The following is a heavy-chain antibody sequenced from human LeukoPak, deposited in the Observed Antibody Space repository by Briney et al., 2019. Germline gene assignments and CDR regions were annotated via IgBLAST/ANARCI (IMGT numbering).Heavy chain of an antibody. Sequence: GESLKISCKGSGYSFTSYWIGWVRQMPGKGLEWMGIIYPGDSDTRYSPSFQGQVTISADKSISTAYLQWSSPKASDTAMYYCASGMVTHYYGMDVWGQGTTVTVSS. J-gene: IGHJ6*02. CDR2: IYPGDSDT. D-gene: IGHD5-18*01. CDR3: ASGMVTHYYGMDV. CDR1: GYSFTSYW. V-gene: IGHV5-51*01.